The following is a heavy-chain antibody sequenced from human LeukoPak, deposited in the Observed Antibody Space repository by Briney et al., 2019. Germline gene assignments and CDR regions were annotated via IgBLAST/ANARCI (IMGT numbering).Heavy chain of an antibody. V-gene: IGHV6-1*01. CDR3: ARGGLVRGTTNSLIAFDV. J-gene: IGHJ3*01. CDR2: IYYRPQYRTQWFD. CDR1: GDSVSNTAAG. Sequence: SQTLSLTCGISGDSVSNTAAGWSWIRQSPSRGLEWLGRIYYRPQYRTQWFDDYAVSVRSRISINPDTSKNQFSLQLNSVTPEDTAIYYCARGGLVRGTTNSLIAFDVWGQGTMVTVSS. D-gene: IGHD3-10*01.